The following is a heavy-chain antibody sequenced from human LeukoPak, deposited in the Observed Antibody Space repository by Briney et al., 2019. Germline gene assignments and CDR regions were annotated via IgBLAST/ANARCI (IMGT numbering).Heavy chain of an antibody. CDR3: AADSGTLQGYCSGGSCYGQWWYYYMDV. Sequence: GPVKVSCKASGYTFTSYYMHWVRQAPGQGLEWMGIINPSGGSTNYAQKFQERVTITRDMSTSTAYMELSSLRSEDTAVYYCAADSGTLQGYCSGGSCYGQWWYYYMDVWGKGTTVTVSS. D-gene: IGHD2-15*01. CDR2: INPSGGST. CDR1: GYTFTSYY. J-gene: IGHJ6*03. V-gene: IGHV1-46*01.